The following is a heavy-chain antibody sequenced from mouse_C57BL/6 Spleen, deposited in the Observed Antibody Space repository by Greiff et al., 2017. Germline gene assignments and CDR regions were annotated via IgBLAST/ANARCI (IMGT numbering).Heavy chain of an antibody. V-gene: IGHV1-82*01. CDR3: AKSIYAMDY. CDR2: IYPGDGDT. CDR1: GYAFSSSW. J-gene: IGHJ4*01. Sequence: VQLQESGPELVKPGASVKLSCKASGYAFSSSWMNWVKQRPGKGLEWIGRIYPGDGDTNYNGKFKGKATLTADKSSSTAYMQLSSLTSEDSAVYMCAKSIYAMDYWGQGTSVTVSS.